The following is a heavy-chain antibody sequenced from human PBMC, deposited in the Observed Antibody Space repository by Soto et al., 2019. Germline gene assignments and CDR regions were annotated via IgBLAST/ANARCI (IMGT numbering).Heavy chain of an antibody. CDR2: IKQDGSEK. CDR1: GITFGSRA. J-gene: IGHJ3*02. Sequence: PGGSLRLSCVASGITFGSRAMSWVRQAPGEGLEWVANIKQDGSEKYYVDSVKGRFTISRDNAKNSLYLQMNSLRAEDTAVYYCARDGGYSYGWVGGDAFDIWGQGTMVTVSS. D-gene: IGHD5-18*01. V-gene: IGHV3-7*01. CDR3: ARDGGYSYGWVGGDAFDI.